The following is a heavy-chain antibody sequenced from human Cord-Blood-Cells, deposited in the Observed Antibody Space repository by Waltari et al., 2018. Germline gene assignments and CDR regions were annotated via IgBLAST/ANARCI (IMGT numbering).Heavy chain of an antibody. Sequence: QVQLVQSGAEVKKPGSSVKVSCKASGGTFSSYAISWVRQAPGQGLEWMGGIIPIFGTANYEQRFQGRGTITADESTSTAYMELSSLRSEDTAVYYCARDRLKPHCSSTSCYYYYYGMDVWGQGTTVTVSS. V-gene: IGHV1-69*12. CDR3: ARDRLKPHCSSTSCYYYYYGMDV. CDR1: GGTFSSYA. CDR2: IIPIFGTA. J-gene: IGHJ6*02. D-gene: IGHD2-2*01.